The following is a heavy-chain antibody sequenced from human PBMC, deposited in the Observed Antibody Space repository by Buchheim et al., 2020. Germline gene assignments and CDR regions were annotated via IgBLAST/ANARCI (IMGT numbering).Heavy chain of an antibody. CDR2: VSDSGITK. Sequence: EAQLVESGGNLVQPGGSLRLSCAASGFSFRSYGMNWVRQAPGKGLEWVSYVSDSGITKYYADSVKGRFTLSRANAKNSLYLPMNSLRAEDTAVYFCARDLWLVSYAIEIWGQGT. CDR3: ARDLWLVSYAIEI. J-gene: IGHJ3*02. V-gene: IGHV3-48*03. D-gene: IGHD6-19*01. CDR1: GFSFRSYG.